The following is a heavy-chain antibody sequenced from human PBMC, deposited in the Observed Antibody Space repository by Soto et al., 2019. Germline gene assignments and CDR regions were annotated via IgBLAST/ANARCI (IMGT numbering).Heavy chain of an antibody. J-gene: IGHJ4*02. CDR1: GGSISSYY. D-gene: IGHD6-6*01. V-gene: IGHV4-59*01. CDR3: ARAENSGVSRRGPKPIDY. CDR2: IYYSGST. Sequence: SETLSLTCTVSGGSISSYYWSWIRQPPGKGLEWIGYIYYSGSTNYNPSLKSRVTISVDTSKNQFSLKLSSVTAADTAVYYCARAENSGVSRRGPKPIDYPDQATLVTGSS.